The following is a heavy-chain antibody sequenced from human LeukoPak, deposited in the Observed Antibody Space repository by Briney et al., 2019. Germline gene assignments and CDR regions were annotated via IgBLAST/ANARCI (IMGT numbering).Heavy chain of an antibody. CDR3: ARGGTTVRGVPGNWFDP. CDR1: GGTFSSYA. J-gene: IGHJ5*02. V-gene: IGHV1-69*04. CDR2: IIPILGIA. D-gene: IGHD3-10*01. Sequence: SVKVSCKASGGTFSSYAISWVRQAPGQGLEWMGRIIPILGIANYAQKFQGRVTITADKSTSTAYMELSSLRSEDTAVYYCARGGTTVRGVPGNWFDPWGQGTLVTVSS.